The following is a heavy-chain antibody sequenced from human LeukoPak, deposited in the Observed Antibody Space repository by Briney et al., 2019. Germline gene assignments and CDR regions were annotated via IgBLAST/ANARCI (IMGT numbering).Heavy chain of an antibody. CDR3: ARGSQRSYYYYMDV. CDR2: INHSGST. CDR1: GGSFSGYY. Sequence: PSETLSLTCAVYGGSFSGYYWSWIRQPPGKGLEWIGEINHSGSTNYNPSLKSRVTISVDTSKNQFSLKLSSVTAADTAVYYCARGSQRSYYYYMDVWGKGTTVTVSS. V-gene: IGHV4-34*01. J-gene: IGHJ6*03.